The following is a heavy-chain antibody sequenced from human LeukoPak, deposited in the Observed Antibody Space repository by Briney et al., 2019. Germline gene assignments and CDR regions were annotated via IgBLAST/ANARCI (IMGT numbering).Heavy chain of an antibody. J-gene: IGHJ4*02. Sequence: APVKVSCKASGYTFTGYYMHWVRQAPGQGLEWMGWINPNSGGTNYAQKFQGRVTMTRDTSISTAYMELSRLRSDDTAVYYCARTNYASGGYYIDYWGQGTLVTVSS. V-gene: IGHV1-2*02. CDR3: ARTNYASGGYYIDY. CDR2: INPNSGGT. CDR1: GYTFTGYY. D-gene: IGHD3-22*01.